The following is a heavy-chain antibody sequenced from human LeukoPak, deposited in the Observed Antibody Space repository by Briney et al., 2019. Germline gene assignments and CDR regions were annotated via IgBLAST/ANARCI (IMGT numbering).Heavy chain of an antibody. CDR2: IKQDGSEK. CDR1: GFTFSSYW. CDR3: AKDMHLDPWGGPIYGDYAGGDFDY. Sequence: GGSLRLSCAASGFTFSSYWMSWVRQAPGKGLEWVANIKQDGSEKYYVDSVKGRFTISRDNAKNSLYLQMNSLRAEDTALYYCAKDMHLDPWGGPIYGDYAGGDFDYWAREPRSPSPQ. V-gene: IGHV3-7*03. D-gene: IGHD4-17*01. J-gene: IGHJ4*02.